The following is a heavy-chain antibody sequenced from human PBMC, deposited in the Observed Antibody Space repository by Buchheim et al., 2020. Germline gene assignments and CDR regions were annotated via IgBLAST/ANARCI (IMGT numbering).Heavy chain of an antibody. CDR2: FYCIDDK. J-gene: IGHJ4*02. V-gene: IGHV2-5*01. D-gene: IGHD3-3*01. CDR3: AHSLYDFWSGQNDY. CDR1: GFSLSTSGVV. Sequence: QITLKESGPTLVKPTQTPTLTCTFPGFSLSTSGVVVGWIRQPPGKALEWLAPFYCIDDKRYSPSLKTRPTTTKDTSKNQVALTMTNMDPVDTATYYCAHSLYDFWSGQNDYWGQGTL.